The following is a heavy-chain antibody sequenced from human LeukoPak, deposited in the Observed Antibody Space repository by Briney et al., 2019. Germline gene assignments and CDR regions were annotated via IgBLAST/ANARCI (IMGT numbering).Heavy chain of an antibody. Sequence: GGSLRLSCAASGFSFSDYYVSWIRQAPGKGLECVSYISSRGTTIYYADSVKGRFTISRDNAKNSLYLQMNSLRAEDTAVYYCARRYFDYWGQGTLVTVSS. CDR1: GFSFSDYY. CDR3: ARRYFDY. CDR2: ISSRGTTI. J-gene: IGHJ4*02. V-gene: IGHV3-11*04.